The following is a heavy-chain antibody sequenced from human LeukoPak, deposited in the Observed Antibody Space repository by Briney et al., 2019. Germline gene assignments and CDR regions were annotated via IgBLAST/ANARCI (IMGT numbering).Heavy chain of an antibody. Sequence: GGSLRLSCTASGFTFSSYAMNWVRQAPGKGLAWVSYISSSSTYTKYADSVKGRFTISRDNAKNSLYLQMNSLRAEDTAVYYCARYCSGDSCYSGDSWGQGTLVTVSS. CDR1: GFTFSSYA. CDR3: ARYCSGDSCYSGDS. J-gene: IGHJ4*02. CDR2: ISSSSTYT. D-gene: IGHD2-15*01. V-gene: IGHV3-21*05.